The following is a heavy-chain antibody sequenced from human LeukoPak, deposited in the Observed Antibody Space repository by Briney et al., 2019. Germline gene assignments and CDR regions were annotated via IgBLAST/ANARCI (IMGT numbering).Heavy chain of an antibody. J-gene: IGHJ5*02. Sequence: SSVKVSCKASGYTFTGYYMHWVRQAPGQELEWMGWINPNSGGTNYAQKFQGRVTMTRDTSISTAYMELSRLRSDDTAVYYCAREGSGYSYGRGSWFDPWGQGTLVTVSS. CDR2: INPNSGGT. V-gene: IGHV1-2*02. D-gene: IGHD5-18*01. CDR1: GYTFTGYY. CDR3: AREGSGYSYGRGSWFDP.